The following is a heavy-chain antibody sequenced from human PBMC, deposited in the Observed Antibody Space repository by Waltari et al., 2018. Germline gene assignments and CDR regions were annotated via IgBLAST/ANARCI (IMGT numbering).Heavy chain of an antibody. CDR3: ARAHLGTHFDY. V-gene: IGHV4-4*07. CDR1: GGSISSHQ. Sequence: QVQLQESGPGLVKPSATLSLTCTVSGGSISSHQWSWIRQAAGKGLDWIGRIYTRGSTNYNPSLKSRVTMSVDTSKNQFSLKLSSVTAADTAVYYCARAHLGTHFDYWGQGTLVTVSS. CDR2: IYTRGST. J-gene: IGHJ4*02.